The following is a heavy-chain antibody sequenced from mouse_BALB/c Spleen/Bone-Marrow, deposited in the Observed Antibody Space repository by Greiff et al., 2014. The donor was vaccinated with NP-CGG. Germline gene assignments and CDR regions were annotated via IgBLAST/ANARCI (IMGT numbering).Heavy chain of an antibody. V-gene: IGHV1-80*01. CDR1: GCVFTDYW. J-gene: IGHJ3*01. CDR3: ARFATGSFAY. Sequence: QVQLQQSGAELVRPGSSVKISCKASGCVFTDYWMNWLRQRPGQGLEWIGQIFPVNADTNYKANFKDKVTLTADKSSTTAYMQLNSLTSEDSAVYFCARFATGSFAYWGQGTLVTVPA. CDR2: IFPVNADT. D-gene: IGHD1-1*01.